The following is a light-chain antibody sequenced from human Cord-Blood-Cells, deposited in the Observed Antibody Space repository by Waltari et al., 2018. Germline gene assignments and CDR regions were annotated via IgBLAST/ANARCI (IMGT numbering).Light chain of an antibody. J-gene: IGLJ2*01. CDR3: QVWDSSSDHPVV. CDR1: NIGSKS. V-gene: IGLV3-21*03. Sequence: SYVLTQPPSVSVAPGKTARITCGGNNIGSKSVHWYQPKPGQAAVRVVDDDSDRPSGIPERFSGSNSGNTATLTISRVEAGDEADYYCQVWDSSSDHPVVFGGGTKLTVL. CDR2: DDS.